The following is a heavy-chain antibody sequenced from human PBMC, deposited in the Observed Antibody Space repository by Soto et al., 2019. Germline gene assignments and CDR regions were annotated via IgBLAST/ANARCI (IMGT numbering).Heavy chain of an antibody. Sequence: QVQLVQSGAEVKKPGASVKVSCKVSGYTLTDLSMHWVRQAPGKGLEWMGGFDPEDAETIYAQNFQDRVTMTEDTSTDTAYMELSGLRSEDTAVYYCAGVYFSDTSGSKDAFDIWGQGTMVTVSS. J-gene: IGHJ3*02. V-gene: IGHV1-24*01. CDR2: FDPEDAET. D-gene: IGHD3-22*01. CDR1: GYTLTDLS. CDR3: AGVYFSDTSGSKDAFDI.